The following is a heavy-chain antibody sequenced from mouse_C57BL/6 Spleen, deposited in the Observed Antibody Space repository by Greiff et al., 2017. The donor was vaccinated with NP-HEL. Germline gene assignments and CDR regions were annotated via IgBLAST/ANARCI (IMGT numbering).Heavy chain of an antibody. CDR2: INPSNGGT. D-gene: IGHD1-1*01. Sequence: QVQLQQPGTELVKPGASVKLSCKASGYTFTSYWMHWVKQRPGQGLEWIGNINPSNGGTNYNEKFKSKATLTVDKSSSTAYMQLSSLTSEDSAVYYCARGGYGSRIGYYAMDYWGKRTSVTVAS. J-gene: IGHJ4*01. CDR3: ARGGYGSRIGYYAMDY. V-gene: IGHV1-53*01. CDR1: GYTFTSYW.